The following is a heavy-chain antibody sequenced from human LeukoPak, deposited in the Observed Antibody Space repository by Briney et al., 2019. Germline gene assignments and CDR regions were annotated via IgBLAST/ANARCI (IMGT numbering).Heavy chain of an antibody. CDR2: IYYSGST. D-gene: IGHD3-9*01. Sequence: SETLSLTCTVSGGSISSSSYYWGWIRQPPGKGLEWIGSIYYSGSTYYNPSLKSRVTISVDTSKNQFSLKLSSVTAADTAVYYCARDPANYDILTGYYKGSWIFDYWGQGTLVTVSS. CDR1: GGSISSSSYY. V-gene: IGHV4-39*07. J-gene: IGHJ4*02. CDR3: ARDPANYDILTGYYKGSWIFDY.